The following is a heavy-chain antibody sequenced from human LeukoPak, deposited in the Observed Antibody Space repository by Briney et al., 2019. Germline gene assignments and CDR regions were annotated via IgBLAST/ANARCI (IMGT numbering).Heavy chain of an antibody. CDR1: GFTFSRHW. CDR2: IKQDGSER. J-gene: IGHJ4*02. D-gene: IGHD2-8*02. Sequence: QPGWSLRLSCATSGFTFSRHWMTWVRQAPGKGPEWVANIKQDGSERYYVHSVRARFTISRDNAKNALYLQMNSLRVEDTAVYYRARDGGHSTDLDYWGQGILVTVSS. V-gene: IGHV3-7*01. CDR3: ARDGGHSTDLDY.